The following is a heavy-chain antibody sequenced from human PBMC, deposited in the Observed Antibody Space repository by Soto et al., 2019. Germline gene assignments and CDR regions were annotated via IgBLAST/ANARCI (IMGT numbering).Heavy chain of an antibody. CDR3: ARDWGGLGY. CDR2: IIKDGSEK. J-gene: IGHJ4*02. CDR1: GFTFSTYW. Sequence: GGSLRLSCAASGFTFSTYWMTWVRQAPGKGLEWVANIIKDGSEKSYVDSVKGRFIISRDNAKNSLYLEMNSLRVEDTAVYYCARDWGGLGYWGQGTLVTVSS. D-gene: IGHD3-10*01. V-gene: IGHV3-7*03.